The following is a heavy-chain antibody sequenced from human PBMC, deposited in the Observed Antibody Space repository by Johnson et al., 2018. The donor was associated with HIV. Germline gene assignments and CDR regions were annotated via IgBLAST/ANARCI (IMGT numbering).Heavy chain of an antibody. J-gene: IGHJ3*02. CDR1: GFTFSSYA. Sequence: QVQLVESGGGVVQPGRSLRLSCAVSGFTFSSYAMHWVRQAPGKGLEWVVVISYDGSNKYYADSVKGRFTISRDNSKNTLYLQMNSLRAEDTAIYYCAKDLGAYRWSYNDDAFDIWGQGTMVTVYS. D-gene: IGHD1-26*01. V-gene: IGHV3-30-3*01. CDR2: ISYDGSNK. CDR3: AKDLGAYRWSYNDDAFDI.